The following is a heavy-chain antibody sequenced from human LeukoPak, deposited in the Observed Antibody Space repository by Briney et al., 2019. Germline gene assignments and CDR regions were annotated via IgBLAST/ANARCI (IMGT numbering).Heavy chain of an antibody. J-gene: IGHJ5*02. CDR1: GGSISSGDYY. CDR2: IYYSGST. D-gene: IGHD3-22*01. CDR3: GRGRDYYDSSGYYPNWFDP. Sequence: SETLSLTCTVSGGSISSGDYYWSWIRQPPGTGLEWIGYIYYSGSTYYNPSLKSRVTISVDTSKNQFSLKLSSVTAADTAVYYCGRGRDYYDSSGYYPNWFDPWGQGTLVTVSS. V-gene: IGHV4-30-4*01.